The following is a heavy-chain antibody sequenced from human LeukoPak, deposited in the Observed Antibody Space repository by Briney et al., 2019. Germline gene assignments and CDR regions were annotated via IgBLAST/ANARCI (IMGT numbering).Heavy chain of an antibody. CDR1: GGSISSYY. J-gene: IGHJ4*02. V-gene: IGHV4-59*08. CDR2: IFYTGST. D-gene: IGHD3-22*01. Sequence: PSETLSLTCTVSGGSISSYYWSWIRQPPGKGLEWIGYIFYTGSTNYNPSLKSRVTISVDTSKNQFSLKLTSVTAADTAVYYCARRHYDSSGYYDYWGQGTLVTVSS. CDR3: ARRHYDSSGYYDY.